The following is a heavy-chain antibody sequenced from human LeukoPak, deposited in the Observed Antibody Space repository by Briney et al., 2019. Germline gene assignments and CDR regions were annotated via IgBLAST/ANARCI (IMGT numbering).Heavy chain of an antibody. CDR2: IYHSGST. CDR3: ARVVQWSLDY. Sequence: SETLSLTCTVSGGSISSGGYYWSWIRQPPGKGLEWIGYIYHSGSTYYNPSLKSRVTISVDRSKNQFSLKLSSVTAADTAVYYCARVVQWSLDYWGQGTLVTVSS. CDR1: GGSISSGGYY. V-gene: IGHV4-30-2*01. D-gene: IGHD2-15*01. J-gene: IGHJ4*02.